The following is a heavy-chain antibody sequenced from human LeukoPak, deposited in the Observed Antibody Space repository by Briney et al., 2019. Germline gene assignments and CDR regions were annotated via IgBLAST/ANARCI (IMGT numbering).Heavy chain of an antibody. D-gene: IGHD3-3*01. CDR2: INHSGST. Sequence: SETLSLTCAVYGGSFSGYYRSWIRQPPGKGLEWIGEINHSGSTNYNPSLKSRVTISVDTSKNQFSLKLSSVTAADTAVYYCARDLRFLEWSPFDYWGQGTLVTVSS. CDR1: GGSFSGYY. CDR3: ARDLRFLEWSPFDY. V-gene: IGHV4-34*01. J-gene: IGHJ4*02.